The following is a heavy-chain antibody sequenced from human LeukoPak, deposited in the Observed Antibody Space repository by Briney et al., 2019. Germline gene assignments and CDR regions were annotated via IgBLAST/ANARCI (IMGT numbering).Heavy chain of an antibody. Sequence: TSETLSLTCSVSGGSFSGYTWNWIRQSPGQGLEWVGEVNDGGRTNYHPSLKSRVTISVDTSKSQFSLMMSSVTAADTAVFFCARSLDFWSNSGNYFGFWGQGILVTVSS. J-gene: IGHJ4*02. CDR1: GGSFSGYT. D-gene: IGHD3-3*01. V-gene: IGHV4-34*01. CDR3: ARSLDFWSNSGNYFGF. CDR2: VNDGGRT.